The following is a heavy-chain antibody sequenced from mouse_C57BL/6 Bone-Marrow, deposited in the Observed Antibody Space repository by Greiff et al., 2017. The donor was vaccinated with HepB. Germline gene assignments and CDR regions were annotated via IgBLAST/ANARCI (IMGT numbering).Heavy chain of an antibody. CDR2: IDPSDSYT. Sequence: VQLQQPGAELVKPGASVKLSCKASGYTFTSYWMQWVKQRPGQGLEWIGEIDPSDSYTNYNRKFKGKATLTVDTSSSTAYMQLSSLTSEDSAVYYCARWAYYSNLWFAYWGQGTLVTVSA. D-gene: IGHD2-5*01. J-gene: IGHJ3*01. CDR3: ARWAYYSNLWFAY. V-gene: IGHV1-50*01. CDR1: GYTFTSYW.